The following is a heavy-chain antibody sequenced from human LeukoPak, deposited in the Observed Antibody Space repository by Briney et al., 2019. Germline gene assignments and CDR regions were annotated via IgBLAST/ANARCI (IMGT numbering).Heavy chain of an antibody. Sequence: QPGGSLRLSCAASGFTFSNYWMHWVRQAPGKGLEWVASIKQDGSEKYYVDSVKGRFTISRDNAKNSLYLQMNSLRAEDTAVYYCARGHSSSPNWFDPWGQGTLVTVSS. V-gene: IGHV3-7*04. CDR1: GFTFSNYW. CDR2: IKQDGSEK. CDR3: ARGHSSSPNWFDP. D-gene: IGHD6-13*01. J-gene: IGHJ5*02.